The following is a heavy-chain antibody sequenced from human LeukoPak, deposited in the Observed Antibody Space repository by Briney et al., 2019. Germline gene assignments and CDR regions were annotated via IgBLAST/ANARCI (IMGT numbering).Heavy chain of an antibody. D-gene: IGHD3-9*01. V-gene: IGHV3-9*01. Sequence: PGGSLRLSCAASGFTFDYYAMHWVRQAPRKGLEWVSGISWNSGSIGYADSVKGRFTISRDNAKNSLYLQMNSLRAEDTALYYCAKGGYILTGTMEDYFDYWGQGTLVTVSS. J-gene: IGHJ4*02. CDR3: AKGGYILTGTMEDYFDY. CDR1: GFTFDYYA. CDR2: ISWNSGSI.